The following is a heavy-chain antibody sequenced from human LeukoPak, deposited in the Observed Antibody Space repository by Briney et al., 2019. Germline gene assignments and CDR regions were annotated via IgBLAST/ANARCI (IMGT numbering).Heavy chain of an antibody. CDR1: GFTFTNAG. D-gene: IGHD5-18*01. J-gene: IGHJ4*02. V-gene: IGHV3-30*01. Sequence: GRSLRLSCAGSGFTFTNAGIHRVRLAAGKGLEWVSFISHDGTNKYYSDSVDGRFTVSRLNSQNTVYLQMTDLRPDDTATYYCASEDVDTGDFWGQGTLVTVSS. CDR3: ASEDVDTGDF. CDR2: ISHDGTNK.